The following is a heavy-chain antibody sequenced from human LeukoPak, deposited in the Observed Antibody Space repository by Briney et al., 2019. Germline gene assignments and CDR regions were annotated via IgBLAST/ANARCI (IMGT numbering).Heavy chain of an antibody. V-gene: IGHV3-30*18. Sequence: PGGSLRLSCAASGFTFSSYSMNWVRQAPGKGLEWVAIISYDGSNEYYADSVKGRFTISRDNSKNTLYLQMNSLRAEDTAVYYCAKGGGVATILYYFDYWGQGTLVTVSS. CDR3: AKGGGVATILYYFDY. D-gene: IGHD5-12*01. CDR2: ISYDGSNE. J-gene: IGHJ4*02. CDR1: GFTFSSYS.